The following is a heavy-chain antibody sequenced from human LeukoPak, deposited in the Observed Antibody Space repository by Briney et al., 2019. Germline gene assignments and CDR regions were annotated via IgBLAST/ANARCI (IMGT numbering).Heavy chain of an antibody. J-gene: IGHJ4*02. CDR2: INSDGTDT. CDR1: GFTFSVYW. CDR3: ARGDYYYDRSAYHCSFDY. V-gene: IGHV3-74*01. D-gene: IGHD3-22*01. Sequence: GGSLRLSCAASGFTFSVYWMHWVRQAPGKGPVWVSRINSDGTDTNYADSVKGRFTISRDNAKNTLYLQMNSLRAEDTAVYHCARGDYYYDRSAYHCSFDYWGQGSLVTVSS.